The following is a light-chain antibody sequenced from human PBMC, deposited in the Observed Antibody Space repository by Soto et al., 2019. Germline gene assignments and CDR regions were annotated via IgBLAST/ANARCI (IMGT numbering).Light chain of an antibody. V-gene: IGLV1-40*01. J-gene: IGLJ1*01. CDR1: SPNIGANYD. CDR2: GNN. CDR3: QSYDSTLGARYV. Sequence: SVLTQPPSVSGASGQRVTISCTGSSPNIGANYDVQWYQHRPGTAPKLLIFGNNNRPSGVPDRFSCVKPVTSVSLAITGPHAGDGGDYHCQSYDSTLGARYVFGAGAKVTVL.